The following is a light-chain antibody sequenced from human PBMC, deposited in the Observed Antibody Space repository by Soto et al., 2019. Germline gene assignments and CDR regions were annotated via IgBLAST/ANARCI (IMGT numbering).Light chain of an antibody. V-gene: IGKV3-15*01. Sequence: EIVMTQSPATLSVSPGERATLSCRASQSVSLNLAWYQQKPGQAPRLLIYGASTRATGIPARFSGSGSGTEFTLTITSLQSEDFAVYYCQHYNNWPPWTFGQGTKVEF. CDR3: QHYNNWPPWT. J-gene: IGKJ1*01. CDR2: GAS. CDR1: QSVSLN.